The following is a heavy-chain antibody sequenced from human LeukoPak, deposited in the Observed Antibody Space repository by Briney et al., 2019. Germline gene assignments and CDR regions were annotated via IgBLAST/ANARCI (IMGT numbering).Heavy chain of an antibody. J-gene: IGHJ6*03. V-gene: IGHV3-43D*03. Sequence: GGSLRLSCAASGFTFDDYAMHWVRQAPGKGLEWVSLISWDGGSTYYADSVKGRFTISRDNSKNSLYLQMNSLRAEDTALYYCAKAARSGPHLYYYYYYMDVWGKGTTVTVSS. CDR1: GFTFDDYA. CDR3: AKAARSGPHLYYYYYYMDV. D-gene: IGHD3-3*01. CDR2: ISWDGGST.